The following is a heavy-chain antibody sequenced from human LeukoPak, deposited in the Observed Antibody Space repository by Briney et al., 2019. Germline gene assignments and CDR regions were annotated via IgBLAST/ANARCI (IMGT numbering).Heavy chain of an antibody. CDR2: IYPNGNT. CDR3: CLWFGYY. Sequence: SETLSLTCTVSGDSISSGGYYWSWIRRPGGKGLEWIGRIYPNGNTNYNPSLRSRVTMSIDTTKKQFSLKLNSVTAADTAAYYCCLWFGYYWGRGTLVTVSS. V-gene: IGHV4-61*02. CDR1: GDSISSGGYY. J-gene: IGHJ4*02. D-gene: IGHD3-10*01.